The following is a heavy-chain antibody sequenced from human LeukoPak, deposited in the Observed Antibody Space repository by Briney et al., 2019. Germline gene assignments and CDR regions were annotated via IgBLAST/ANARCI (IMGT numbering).Heavy chain of an antibody. Sequence: ASVKVSCKASGYTFTGYYIHWVRQAPGQGLEWMGRINPNSGGTNSAQKFQGRVTMTWDTSVNTASLELGSLRSDDTAVYYCARLDGTGRSQIMIDYWGQGTLVTVSS. D-gene: IGHD1-14*01. J-gene: IGHJ4*02. CDR3: ARLDGTGRSQIMIDY. CDR1: GYTFTGYY. CDR2: INPNSGGT. V-gene: IGHV1-2*06.